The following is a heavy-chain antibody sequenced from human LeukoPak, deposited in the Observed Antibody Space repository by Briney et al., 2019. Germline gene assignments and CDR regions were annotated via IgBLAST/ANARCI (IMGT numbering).Heavy chain of an antibody. CDR3: ARHAPLVYYYMDV. CDR1: GFTFRRYT. J-gene: IGHJ6*03. Sequence: GGSLRLSCAASGFTFRRYTMHWVRQAPGKGLEWVAVISYDGRNENYADSVSGRFTISRDNSKNTLYLQMSSLRAEDTAVYYCARHAPLVYYYMDVWGKGTMVTVSS. CDR2: ISYDGRNE. V-gene: IGHV3-30*15.